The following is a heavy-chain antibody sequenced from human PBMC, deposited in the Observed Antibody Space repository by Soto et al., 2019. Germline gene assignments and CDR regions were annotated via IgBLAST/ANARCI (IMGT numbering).Heavy chain of an antibody. V-gene: IGHV1-69*01. CDR2: IIPLFGTP. Sequence: QVQLVQSGAEVRKPGSSVKLSCKTSGGTFSTSGISWVRQAPGQGLEWMGGIIPLFGTPKYARKFQDRVSITADEMATTVYMELSSLRSDDTAVYYCARSSSSVWGGGNGYRLDSSFDSWGQGSVVIVSS. J-gene: IGHJ5*01. D-gene: IGHD2-21*01. CDR1: GGTFSTSG. CDR3: ARSSSSVWGGGNGYRLDSSFDS.